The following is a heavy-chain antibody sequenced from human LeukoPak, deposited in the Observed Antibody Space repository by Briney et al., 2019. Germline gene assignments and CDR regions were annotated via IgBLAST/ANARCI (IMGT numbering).Heavy chain of an antibody. Sequence: GSLRLSCAASGFTFSSHWMHWVRQAPGKGPVWVSHINSDGSNTGYADSVKGRFTSSRDNAKNTLYLQMNSLGADDTAVYYCAANSWMLGMDVWGQGTTVTVSS. V-gene: IGHV3-74*01. D-gene: IGHD2-8*01. CDR1: GFTFSSHW. CDR2: INSDGSNT. CDR3: AANSWMLGMDV. J-gene: IGHJ6*02.